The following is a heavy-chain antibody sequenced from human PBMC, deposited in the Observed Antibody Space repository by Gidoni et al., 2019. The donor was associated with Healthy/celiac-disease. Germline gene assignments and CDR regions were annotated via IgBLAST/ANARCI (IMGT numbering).Heavy chain of an antibody. J-gene: IGHJ5*02. V-gene: IGHV3-30*03. CDR2: ISYDGSNK. Sequence: QVQLVVSGGGVVQPGRSLRLSSSASGFPFSSYGRHWVRQAPGKGLEWVAVISYDGSNKYYADSVKGRFTISRDNSKNTLDLQMNSLRAEDTAVYYCAREAAAGFMGWFDPWGQGTLVTVSS. CDR3: AREAAAGFMGWFDP. D-gene: IGHD6-13*01. CDR1: GFPFSSYG.